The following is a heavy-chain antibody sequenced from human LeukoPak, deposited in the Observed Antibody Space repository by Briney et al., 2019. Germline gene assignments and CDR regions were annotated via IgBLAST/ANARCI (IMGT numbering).Heavy chain of an antibody. V-gene: IGHV3-23*01. D-gene: IGHD4-11*01. Sequence: PGGSLRLSCAASGFTFSTYAMSWVRQAPGKGLEWVSAIGRSAGSTYYADSVKGRFTISRDNSKNTLYLQMNSLRAEDTAVYYCAKSYLQDYYYYGMDVWGQGTTVTVSS. CDR2: IGRSAGST. J-gene: IGHJ6*02. CDR1: GFTFSTYA. CDR3: AKSYLQDYYYYGMDV.